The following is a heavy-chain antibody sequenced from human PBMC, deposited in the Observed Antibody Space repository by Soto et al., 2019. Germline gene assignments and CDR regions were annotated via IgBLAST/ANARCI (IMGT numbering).Heavy chain of an antibody. Sequence: QVQLVESGGGVVQPGRSLRLSCAASGFTFSSYGMHWVRQAPGKGLEWVAVISYDGSNKYYADSVKGRFTISRDNSKNTLYLQMNSLRAEDTAVYYCAKDWARDIVVVVAATPSYYFDDWGQGTLVTVSS. J-gene: IGHJ4*02. V-gene: IGHV3-30*18. CDR3: AKDWARDIVVVVAATPSYYFDD. CDR1: GFTFSSYG. CDR2: ISYDGSNK. D-gene: IGHD2-15*01.